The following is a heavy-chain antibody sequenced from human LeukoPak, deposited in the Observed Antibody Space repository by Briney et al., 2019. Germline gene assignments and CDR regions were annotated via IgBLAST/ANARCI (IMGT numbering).Heavy chain of an antibody. CDR3: AKDRVFHTVTTYYFDY. V-gene: IGHV3-23*01. J-gene: IGHJ4*02. D-gene: IGHD4-17*01. CDR2: ISGSGGST. CDR1: GFTFSSYA. Sequence: GGSLRLSCAASGFTFSSYAMSWVRQAPGKGLEWVSAISGSGGSTYYADSVKGRFTISRDNSKNTLYLQMNSLRAEDTAVYYCAKDRVFHTVTTYYFDYWGQGTLVTVSS.